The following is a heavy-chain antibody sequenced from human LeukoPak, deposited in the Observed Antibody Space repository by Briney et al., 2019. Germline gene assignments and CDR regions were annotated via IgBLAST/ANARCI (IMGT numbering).Heavy chain of an antibody. Sequence: GGSLRLSCVASGFTFSSYAMSWVRQAPGKGLEWVSAISGSGGSTCHADSVKGRFTISRDNSKNTLYLQMNSLRDEDTAVYYCAKDMKAAWYYDYWGQGTLVTVSS. J-gene: IGHJ4*02. CDR1: GFTFSSYA. V-gene: IGHV3-23*01. D-gene: IGHD2-15*01. CDR3: AKDMKAAWYYDY. CDR2: ISGSGGST.